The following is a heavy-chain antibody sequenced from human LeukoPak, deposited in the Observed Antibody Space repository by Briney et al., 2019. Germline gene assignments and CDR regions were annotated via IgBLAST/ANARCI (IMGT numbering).Heavy chain of an antibody. Sequence: GESLKISCKGSGYSFTSYWIGWVRQMPGKGLEWMGIIYPGDSDTRYSPSFQGQVTISADKSISTAYLQWSSLKASDTAMYYCARRDQRAYYYYGMDVWGQGTTVTVSS. CDR3: ARRDQRAYYYYGMDV. CDR1: GYSFTSYW. V-gene: IGHV5-51*01. CDR2: IYPGDSDT. J-gene: IGHJ6*02.